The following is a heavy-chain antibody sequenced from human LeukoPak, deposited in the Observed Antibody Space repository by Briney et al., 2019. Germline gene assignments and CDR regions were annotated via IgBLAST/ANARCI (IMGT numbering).Heavy chain of an antibody. CDR2: IYYSGST. CDR3: AINYYGSGTLMEDFDY. CDR1: GGSISSSSYY. Sequence: SETLSLTCTVSGGSISSSSYYWGWIRQPPGKGLEWIGSIYYSGSTYYNPSLKSRVTISVDTSKNQFSLKLSSVTAADTAVYYCAINYYGSGTLMEDFDYWGQGTLVTVSS. D-gene: IGHD3-10*01. V-gene: IGHV4-39*07. J-gene: IGHJ4*02.